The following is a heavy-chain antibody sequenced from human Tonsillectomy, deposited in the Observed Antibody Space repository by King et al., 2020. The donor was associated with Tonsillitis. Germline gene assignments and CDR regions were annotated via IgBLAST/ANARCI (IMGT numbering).Heavy chain of an antibody. CDR3: AKDRLGSVKYGDPFDY. CDR1: GFTFDDYA. CDR2: ISWNSGSI. V-gene: IGHV3-9*01. Sequence: VQLVESGGGLVQPGRSLRLSCAASGFTFDDYAMHWVRQAPGKGLEWVSGISWNSGSIGYADSVKGRFTISRDNAQNSLYLQMNSLRAEDTALYYCAKDRLGSVKYGDPFDYWGQGTLVTVSS. D-gene: IGHD4-17*01. J-gene: IGHJ4*02.